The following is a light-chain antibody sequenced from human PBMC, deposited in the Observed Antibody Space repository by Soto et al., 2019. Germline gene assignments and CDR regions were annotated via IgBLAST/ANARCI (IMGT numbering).Light chain of an antibody. CDR3: QQYNTYST. V-gene: IGKV1-5*01. CDR1: QSISSW. CDR2: DAS. Sequence: DIQMTQSPSTLSASVGDRVTLTCRASQSISSWLAWYQQKPGKAPKLLIYDASSLESGVPSRFSGSGSGTEFTLTIRSLKPDDFATYYCQQYNTYSTFGQGTRLEIK. J-gene: IGKJ5*01.